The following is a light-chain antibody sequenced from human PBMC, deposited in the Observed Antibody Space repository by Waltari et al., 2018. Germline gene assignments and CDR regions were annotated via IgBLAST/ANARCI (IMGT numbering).Light chain of an antibody. V-gene: IGKV3-20*01. J-gene: IGKJ1*01. Sequence: IMFQPSPGTLSLSPGERATLSCRASQSISRYLAWYQQKPGQAPRLLIYGASTRATGIPDRFSGSGSGTDFSLTISGLEPEDSAVYYCQHHFRLPATFGQGTKVEIK. CDR2: GAS. CDR1: QSISRY. CDR3: QHHFRLPAT.